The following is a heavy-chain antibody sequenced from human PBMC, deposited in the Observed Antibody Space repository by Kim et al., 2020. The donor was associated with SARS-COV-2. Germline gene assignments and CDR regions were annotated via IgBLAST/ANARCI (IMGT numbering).Heavy chain of an antibody. CDR1: GYTFTSYG. D-gene: IGHD6-19*01. V-gene: IGHV1-18*01. CDR3: ARDDRHGRSGGWYPDWFAP. Sequence: ASVKVSCKASGYTFTSYGISWVRQAPGQGLEWMGWISAYNGNTNYAQKLQGRVTMTTDTSTSTAYMELRSLRSDDTAVYYCARDDRHGRSGGWYPDWFAPWSQRTLVTVS. CDR2: ISAYNGNT. J-gene: IGHJ5*02.